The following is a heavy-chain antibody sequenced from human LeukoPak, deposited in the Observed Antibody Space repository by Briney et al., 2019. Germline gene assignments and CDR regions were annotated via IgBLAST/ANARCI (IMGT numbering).Heavy chain of an antibody. CDR1: GYTFTSYA. V-gene: IGHV1-3*03. D-gene: IGHD2-2*01. J-gene: IGHJ6*03. CDR3: ARGPLCSSTSCYSPFYYMDV. Sequence: ASVKVSCKASGYTFTSYAMHWVRQAPGQRLEWMGWINAGNGNTKYSQEFQGRVTITRDTSASTAYMELSSLRSEDMAVYYCARGPLCSSTSCYSPFYYMDVWGKGTTVTVSS. CDR2: INAGNGNT.